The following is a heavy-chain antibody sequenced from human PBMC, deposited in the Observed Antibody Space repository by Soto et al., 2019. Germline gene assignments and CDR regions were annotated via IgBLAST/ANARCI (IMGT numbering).Heavy chain of an antibody. CDR3: ARHIAVSGTRGFDH. V-gene: IGHV4-4*02. CDR2: SFHTGSA. D-gene: IGHD2-21*01. Sequence: QVQLQESGPGLMKPSGTLSLTCAVSGGSITSNWWRWVRQPPGKGLEWIAESFHTGSANSNPSIMGRLTISMDKSRSHLSLTLNSVTAADTAVYYCARHIAVSGTRGFDHWGQGTLVTVSS. J-gene: IGHJ4*02. CDR1: GGSITSNW.